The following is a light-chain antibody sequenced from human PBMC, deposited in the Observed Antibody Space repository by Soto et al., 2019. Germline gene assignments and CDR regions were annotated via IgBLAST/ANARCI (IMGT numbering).Light chain of an antibody. CDR3: QQNSSYSPWT. Sequence: DILMTQSPSTLSASVGDRVTITCRASQSIYNWLAWYQQKPGMAPKLLIFDASSLASGVPSRFSGSGSGTEFTLTISSLQPDDFATYYCQQNSSYSPWTFGQGTKVEIK. CDR2: DAS. V-gene: IGKV1-5*01. CDR1: QSIYNW. J-gene: IGKJ1*01.